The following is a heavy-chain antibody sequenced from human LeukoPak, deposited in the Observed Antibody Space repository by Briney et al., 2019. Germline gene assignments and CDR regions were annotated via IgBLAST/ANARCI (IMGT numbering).Heavy chain of an antibody. CDR2: IIPILGIA. CDR3: ARDRTVNSGSYFFYGMDV. V-gene: IGHV1-69*04. CDR1: GGTFSSYA. Sequence: GSSVKVSCKASGGTFSSYAISWVRQAPGQGLERMGRIIPILGIANYAQKFQGRVTITADKSTSTAYMELSSLRSEDTAVYYCARDRTVNSGSYFFYGMDVWGQGTTVTVSS. J-gene: IGHJ6*02. D-gene: IGHD1-26*01.